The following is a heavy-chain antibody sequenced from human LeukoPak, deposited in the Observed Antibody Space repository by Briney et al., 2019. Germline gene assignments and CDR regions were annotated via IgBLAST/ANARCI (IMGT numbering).Heavy chain of an antibody. CDR2: INPNSGGT. D-gene: IGHD6-13*01. J-gene: IGHJ5*02. CDR3: ARPDSSSWYDWFDP. Sequence: ASVKVSCKASGYTFTGYYMHWVRQAPGQGLEWMGWINPNSGGTNYAQKFQGWVTMTRDTSISTAYMELSRLRSDDTAVYYCARPDSSSWYDWFDPWGQGTLVTVSS. CDR1: GYTFTGYY. V-gene: IGHV1-2*04.